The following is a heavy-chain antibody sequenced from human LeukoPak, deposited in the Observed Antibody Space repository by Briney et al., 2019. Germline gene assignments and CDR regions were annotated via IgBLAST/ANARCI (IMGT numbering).Heavy chain of an antibody. CDR1: GYHFMTYG. J-gene: IGHJ3*02. CDR3: ARPTFDFVSGSKDAGAFDI. Sequence: PGESLQISCQGSGYHFMTYGIAWVRPLPGKGLECMGIAFPGESDTRYSPSLQGQVTMSADKSIRTAYLQLTSLKPSCTAVYYCARPTFDFVSGSKDAGAFDIWGQGTMVTVSS. D-gene: IGHD3-10*01. CDR2: AFPGESDT. V-gene: IGHV5-51*01.